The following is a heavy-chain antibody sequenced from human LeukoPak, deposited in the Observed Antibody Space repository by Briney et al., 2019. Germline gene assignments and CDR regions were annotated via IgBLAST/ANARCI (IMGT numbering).Heavy chain of an antibody. CDR2: IKQDGNEK. J-gene: IGHJ4*02. D-gene: IGHD6-19*01. Sequence: GGSLRLSCAASGFRFNTFWMSWVRQAPGKGLEWVANIKQDGNEKYYVDSVKARFTISRDNAKNSLFLQMNSLRAEDTAVYYCARVAAVTGTVIDYWGQGTLVTVSS. CDR3: ARVAAVTGTVIDY. V-gene: IGHV3-7*01. CDR1: GFRFNTFW.